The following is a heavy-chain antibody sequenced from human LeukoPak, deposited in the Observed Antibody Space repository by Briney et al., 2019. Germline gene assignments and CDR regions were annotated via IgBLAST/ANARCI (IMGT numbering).Heavy chain of an antibody. V-gene: IGHV3-7*03. CDR2: IKQDGSEK. Sequence: PSETLSLTCTVSGGSISSYYWSWVRQAPGKGLEWVANIKQDGSEKYYVDSVKGRFTISRDNSKNTLYLQMNSLRVDDTAIYYCAKDPNGDYIGTFEMWGQGTMVTVSS. CDR3: AKDPNGDYIGTFEM. D-gene: IGHD4-17*01. CDR1: GGSISSYY. J-gene: IGHJ3*02.